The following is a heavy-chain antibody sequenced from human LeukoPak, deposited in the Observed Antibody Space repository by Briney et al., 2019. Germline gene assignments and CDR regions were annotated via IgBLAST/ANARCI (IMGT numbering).Heavy chain of an antibody. CDR2: FDPEDGET. CDR1: GYTLTELS. V-gene: IGHV1-24*01. D-gene: IGHD3-10*01. Sequence: GASVKVSCKVSGYTLTELSMHWVRQAPGKGLEWMGGFDPEDGETIYAQKFQGRVTMTEDTSTDTAYMELSSLRSEDTAVYYCAKDLDTMVRGVFGQGSATDYWGQGTLVTVSS. J-gene: IGHJ4*02. CDR3: AKDLDTMVRGVFGQGSATDY.